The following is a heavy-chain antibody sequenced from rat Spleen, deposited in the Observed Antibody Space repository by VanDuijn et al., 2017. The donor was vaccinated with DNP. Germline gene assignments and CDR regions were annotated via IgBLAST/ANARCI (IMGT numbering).Heavy chain of an antibody. J-gene: IGHJ2*01. CDR1: GFTFSNYG. CDR3: TTYYY. CDR2: ISTSDVST. V-gene: IGHV5-27*01. Sequence: EVQLVESGGGLVQFGRSLKLSCAASGFTFSNYGMAWVRQAPKKGLEWVATISTSDVSTYYRDSVKGRFTISRDNAKSTLYLQRDSLRSEDTATYYCTTYYYWGQGVMVTVTS.